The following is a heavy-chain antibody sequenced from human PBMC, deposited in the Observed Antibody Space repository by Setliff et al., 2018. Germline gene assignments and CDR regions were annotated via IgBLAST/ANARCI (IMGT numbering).Heavy chain of an antibody. J-gene: IGHJ6*03. CDR2: IYYSGST. V-gene: IGHV4-59*12. D-gene: IGHD6-19*01. CDR1: GGSISSYY. Sequence: SETLSLTCTVSGGSISSYYWSWIRQPPGKGLEWIGYIYYSGSTNYNPSLKSRVTISVDTSKNQFSLKLNSVTAADTAVYYCAREQWLDPPGYYYMDVWAKGTTVTVSS. CDR3: AREQWLDPPGYYYMDV.